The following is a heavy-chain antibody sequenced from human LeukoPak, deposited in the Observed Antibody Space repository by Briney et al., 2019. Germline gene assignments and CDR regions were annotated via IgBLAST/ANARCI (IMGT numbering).Heavy chain of an antibody. Sequence: SQTLSLTCTLSGGSISSGGYYWSWIRKHPGKGLEWIGYIYYSGSTYYNPSLKSRVTISVDTSKNQFSLKLSSVTAADTAVYYCARDQSAGTFDYWGQGTLVTVSS. CDR3: ARDQSAGTFDY. D-gene: IGHD1-1*01. CDR1: GGSISSGGYY. CDR2: IYYSGST. J-gene: IGHJ4*02. V-gene: IGHV4-31*03.